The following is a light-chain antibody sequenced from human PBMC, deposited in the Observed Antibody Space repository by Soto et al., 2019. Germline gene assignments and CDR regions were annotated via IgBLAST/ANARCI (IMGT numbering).Light chain of an antibody. V-gene: IGKV1-5*03. CDR3: QQYNSYPWT. J-gene: IGKJ1*01. Sequence: DIQMTQSPSTLSASVGDRVTITCRASQSISNWLAWYQQKPGKAPKLLMYQASSLESGVPSRFSGSGSGTEFTLTISSLQPDDFATYYCQQYNSYPWTFGQGTKVEIK. CDR2: QAS. CDR1: QSISNW.